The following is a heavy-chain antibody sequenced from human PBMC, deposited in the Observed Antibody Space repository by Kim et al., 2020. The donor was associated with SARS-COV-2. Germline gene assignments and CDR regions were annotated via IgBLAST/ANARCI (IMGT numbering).Heavy chain of an antibody. Sequence: GGSLRLSCAASGFTFSSYSMNWVRQAPGKGLEWVSSISSSSSYIYYADSVKGRFTISRDNAKNSLYLQMNSLRAEDTAVYYCASQYCSSTSCYLGDNWNYDAFDIWGQGTMVTVSS. D-gene: IGHD2-2*01. CDR3: ASQYCSSTSCYLGDNWNYDAFDI. J-gene: IGHJ3*02. CDR1: GFTFSSYS. V-gene: IGHV3-21*01. CDR2: ISSSSSYI.